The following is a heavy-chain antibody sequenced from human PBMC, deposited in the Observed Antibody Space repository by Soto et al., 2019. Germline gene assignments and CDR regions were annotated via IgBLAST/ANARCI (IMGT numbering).Heavy chain of an antibody. CDR1: GASFTSNY. CDR2: INHNGLT. D-gene: IGHD2-15*01. V-gene: IGHV4-34*01. Sequence: SETLSLTCGVYGASFTSNYWSWVRQPPAKGLEWIGEINHNGLTNYNPSLKSRVTISVDTSKNQFSLKLTSVTAADTAVYYCASARWDYWGQGTLVTVSS. J-gene: IGHJ4*02. CDR3: ASARWDY.